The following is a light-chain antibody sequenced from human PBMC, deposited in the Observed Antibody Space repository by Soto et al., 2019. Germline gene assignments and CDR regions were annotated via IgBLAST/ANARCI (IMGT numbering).Light chain of an antibody. V-gene: IGKV3-11*01. J-gene: IGKJ5*01. Sequence: EIVWTQSPASLCLSPGGRVTLSCRSSQSVINSLAWYQQKPGQPPRLLIYDVSNRATGIPARFSGSGSGTDFTLTITSLEPEDFAVYFCHQRYNWPRVTFGQGTRLEIK. CDR3: HQRYNWPRVT. CDR1: QSVINS. CDR2: DVS.